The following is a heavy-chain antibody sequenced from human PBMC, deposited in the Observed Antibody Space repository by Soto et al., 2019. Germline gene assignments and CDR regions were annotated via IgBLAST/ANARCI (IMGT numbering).Heavy chain of an antibody. V-gene: IGHV4-34*01. CDR1: GGSFSGYQ. J-gene: IGHJ6*03. Sequence: QVQLQQWGSGLLKPSETLSLTCAVYGGSFSGYQWSWIRQTPGKGLEWIGEINDSGNINYNPSLKSRVTILLDTPKKQISLKLTYVPAPDSAVYYCARGLILWFVELSRRGGDYYYMDVWGKGTTVNVSS. D-gene: IGHD3-10*01. CDR3: ARGLILWFVELSRRGGDYYYMDV. CDR2: INDSGNI.